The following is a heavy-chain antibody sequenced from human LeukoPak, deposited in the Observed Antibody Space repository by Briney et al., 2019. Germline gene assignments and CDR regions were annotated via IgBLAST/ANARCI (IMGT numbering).Heavy chain of an antibody. CDR1: GFTFSNAW. CDR2: IKSKTEGGTT. V-gene: IGHV3-15*01. J-gene: IGHJ4*02. Sequence: GGSLRLSCAASGFTFSNAWMSWVRQAPGKGLEWVGRIKSKTEGGTTDYGAPVEGRFTISRDDSKNTLYLQMNSLKTGDTAVYYCTTGRRFDYWGQGTLVTVSS. CDR3: TTGRRFDY.